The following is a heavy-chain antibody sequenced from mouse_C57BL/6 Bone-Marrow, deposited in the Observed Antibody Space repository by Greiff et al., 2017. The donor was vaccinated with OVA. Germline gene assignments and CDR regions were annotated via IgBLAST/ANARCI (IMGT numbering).Heavy chain of an antibody. D-gene: IGHD1-1*01. Sequence: EVQLQQSGPELVKPGASVKISCKASGYSFTGYYMNWVKQSPEKSLEWIGEINPSTGGTNYNQKFKAKATLTVDKSSSTAYMQLKSLTSEDSAVYYCARWNYYGSSYNFDYWGQGTTLTVSS. CDR3: ARWNYYGSSYNFDY. J-gene: IGHJ2*01. V-gene: IGHV1-42*01. CDR2: INPSTGGT. CDR1: GYSFTGYY.